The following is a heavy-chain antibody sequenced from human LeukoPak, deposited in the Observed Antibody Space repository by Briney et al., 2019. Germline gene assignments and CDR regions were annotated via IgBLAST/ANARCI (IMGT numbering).Heavy chain of an antibody. CDR1: GYSISSGYY. D-gene: IGHD1-26*01. CDR3: ARALVGATSYYYYMDV. J-gene: IGHJ6*03. V-gene: IGHV4-38-2*02. CDR2: ISHSGSP. Sequence: SETLSLTCTVSGYSISSGYYWGWIRQPPGKGLEWIGSISHSGSPYYNPSLKSRVTILLDTSKNHFSLKVRYVTAADTAVYYCARALVGATSYYYYMDVWGKGTTVTVSS.